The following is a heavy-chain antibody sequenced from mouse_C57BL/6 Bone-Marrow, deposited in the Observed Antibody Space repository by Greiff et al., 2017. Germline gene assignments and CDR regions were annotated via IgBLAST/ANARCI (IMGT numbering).Heavy chain of an antibody. D-gene: IGHD1-1*01. J-gene: IGHJ3*01. CDR2: ICTYYGDA. Sequence: QVQLKESGPELVRPGVSVKISCKGSGYTFTGYAMHWVKQSHAKSLEWIGVICTYYGDASYNQKFKDKATMTVDKSSSTAYMELARLTSEDSAVYYCASGLYYYGSSSWFAYWGQGTLVTVSA. CDR3: ASGLYYYGSSSWFAY. CDR1: GYTFTGYA. V-gene: IGHV1-67*01.